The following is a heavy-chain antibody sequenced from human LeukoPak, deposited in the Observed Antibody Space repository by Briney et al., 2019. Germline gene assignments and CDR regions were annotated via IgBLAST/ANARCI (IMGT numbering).Heavy chain of an antibody. D-gene: IGHD1-26*01. CDR3: ARVGRSLDAFDI. V-gene: IGHV1-2*02. J-gene: IGHJ3*02. Sequence: ASVKVSCKASGYIFTGYYIHWVRQAPGQGLEWMGWITPNSADTNYAQEFQGRVTMTRDTSISTAYMELSRLRSDDTAVYYCARVGRSLDAFDIWGQGTMVTVSS. CDR2: ITPNSADT. CDR1: GYIFTGYY.